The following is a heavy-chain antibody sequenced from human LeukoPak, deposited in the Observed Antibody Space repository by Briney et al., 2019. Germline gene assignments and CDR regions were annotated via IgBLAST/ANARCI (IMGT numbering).Heavy chain of an antibody. CDR1: GFTFSDYW. CDR2: IKKDGSDK. D-gene: IGHD2-8*02. Sequence: GGSLRLSCAASGFTFSDYWMDWVRQAPGKGLEWVANIKKDGSDKYFLESVKGRFTISRDNAKKSLYLQMNNLRAEDTAVYYCARDRPGGDYWGQGTLVTVSS. J-gene: IGHJ4*02. CDR3: ARDRPGGDY. V-gene: IGHV3-7*01.